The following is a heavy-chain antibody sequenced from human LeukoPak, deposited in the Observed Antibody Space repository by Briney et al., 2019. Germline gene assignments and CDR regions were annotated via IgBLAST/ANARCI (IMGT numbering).Heavy chain of an antibody. J-gene: IGHJ4*02. V-gene: IGHV1-18*01. CDR1: GYTFTSYD. CDR3: ARDLGYPRPPTFFDY. D-gene: IGHD5-18*01. CDR2: ISAYNGNT. Sequence: GASVKVSCKASGYTFTSYDINWVRQAPGQGLEWMGWISAYNGNTNYAQKLQGRVTMTTDTSTSTAYMELRSLRSDDTAVYYCARDLGYPRPPTFFDYWGQGTLVTVSS.